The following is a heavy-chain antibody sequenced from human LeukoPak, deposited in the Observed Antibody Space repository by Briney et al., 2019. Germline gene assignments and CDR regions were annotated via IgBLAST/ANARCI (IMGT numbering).Heavy chain of an antibody. Sequence: PSQTLSLTCIVSGGSISRGSYYWSWIRQPAGKGLEWMGRIYNSGSTNYNPSLKSRVTISTDMSKNQFSLKLSSVTAADTAVYYCARDHGVVVPAAILYYYMDVWGKGTTVTVSS. CDR2: IYNSGST. V-gene: IGHV4-61*02. J-gene: IGHJ6*03. CDR3: ARDHGVVVPAAILYYYMDV. D-gene: IGHD2-2*01. CDR1: GGSISRGSYY.